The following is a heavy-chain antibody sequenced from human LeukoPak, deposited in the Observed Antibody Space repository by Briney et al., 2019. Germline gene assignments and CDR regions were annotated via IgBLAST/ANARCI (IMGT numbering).Heavy chain of an antibody. CDR2: IYYSGST. CDR1: GGSISSYY. D-gene: IGHD6-19*01. V-gene: IGHV4-59*01. Sequence: SETLSLTCTVSGGSISSYYWSWIRQPPGKGLEWIGYIYYSGSTNYNPSLKSRVTISVDTSKNQFSLKLSSVTAADTAVYYCASSGGGSGWYSPFYYFDYWGQGTLVTVSS. CDR3: ASSGGGSGWYSPFYYFDY. J-gene: IGHJ4*02.